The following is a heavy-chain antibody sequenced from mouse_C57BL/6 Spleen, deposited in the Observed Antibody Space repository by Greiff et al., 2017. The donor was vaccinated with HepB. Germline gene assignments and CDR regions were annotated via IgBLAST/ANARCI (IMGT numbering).Heavy chain of an antibody. CDR2: IDPETGGT. Sequence: VQLQQSGAELVRPGASVTLSCKASGYTFTDYEMHWVKQTPVHGLEWIGAIDPETGGTAYNQKFKGKAILTADKSSSTAYMELRSLTSEDSAVYYSTKASWDSFAYWGQGTLVTVSA. V-gene: IGHV1-15*01. CDR3: TKASWDSFAY. D-gene: IGHD4-1*01. J-gene: IGHJ3*01. CDR1: GYTFTDYE.